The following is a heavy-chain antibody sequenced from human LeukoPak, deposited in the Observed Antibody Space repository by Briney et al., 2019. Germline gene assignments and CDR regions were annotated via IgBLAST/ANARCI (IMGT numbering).Heavy chain of an antibody. CDR2: IYPGVGT. J-gene: IGHJ6*03. CDR3: AKEGVSVGAQRGYYMDV. D-gene: IGHD1-26*01. V-gene: IGHV3-53*01. CDR1: GFTVTSAY. Sequence: GGSLRLSCAASGFTVTSAYMNWVRQAPGKGLEWISVIYPGVGTYYADSVKGRFTISRDNSKNTLYLQLNSLRAEDTAVYYCAKEGVSVGAQRGYYMDVWGNGTTVTVS.